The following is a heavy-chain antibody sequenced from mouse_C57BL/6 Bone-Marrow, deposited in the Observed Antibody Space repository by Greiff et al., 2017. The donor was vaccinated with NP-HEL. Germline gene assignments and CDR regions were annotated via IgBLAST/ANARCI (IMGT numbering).Heavy chain of an antibody. J-gene: IGHJ2*01. CDR2: INPSSGYT. Sequence: VQEEQSGAELAKPGASVKLSCKASGYTFSSYWMHWVKQRPGQGLEWIGYINPSSGYTKYNQKFKDKATLTADKSSSTAYMQLSSLTYEDSAVYYCARSVPSLGWGYWGQGTTLTVSS. V-gene: IGHV1-7*01. D-gene: IGHD4-1*01. CDR1: GYTFSSYW. CDR3: ARSVPSLGWGY.